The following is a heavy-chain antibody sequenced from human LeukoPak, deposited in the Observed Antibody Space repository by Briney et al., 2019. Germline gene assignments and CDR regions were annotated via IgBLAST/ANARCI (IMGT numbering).Heavy chain of an antibody. Sequence: PSETLSLTCTVSGYSISTSYYWGWIRQPPGKGLEWIGSIYHSGNTYYNPSLKSRVTISVDTSKNQFSLKLNSVTAADTAVYYCARVGYSSGWYHYYYYYMDVWGKGTTVTVSS. CDR1: GYSISTSYY. CDR3: ARVGYSSGWYHYYYYYMDV. V-gene: IGHV4-38-2*02. J-gene: IGHJ6*03. CDR2: IYHSGNT. D-gene: IGHD6-19*01.